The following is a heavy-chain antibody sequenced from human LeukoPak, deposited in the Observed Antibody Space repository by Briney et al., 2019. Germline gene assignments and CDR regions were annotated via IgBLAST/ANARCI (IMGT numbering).Heavy chain of an antibody. CDR1: GGSFSGYY. Sequence: SETLSLTCAVYGGSFSGYYWSWIRQPPGKGLEWIGEINHSGSTNYNPSLKSRVTISVDTSKNQFSLKLSSVTAADTAVYYCAKGCSGGSCYSQGFWGYFQHWGQGTLVTVSS. V-gene: IGHV4-34*01. J-gene: IGHJ1*01. CDR2: INHSGST. CDR3: AKGCSGGSCYSQGFWGYFQH. D-gene: IGHD2-15*01.